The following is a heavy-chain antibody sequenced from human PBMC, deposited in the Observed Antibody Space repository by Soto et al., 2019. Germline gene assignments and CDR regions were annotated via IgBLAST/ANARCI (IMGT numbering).Heavy chain of an antibody. Sequence: GGSLRLSCAASGFTFSSYWMHWVRQAPGKGLVWVSRINSDGSSTSYADSVKGRFTISRDNAKKTLYLQMNSLRAEDTAVYYCARAGSITMVRGVIDYYYYYMDVWGKGTTVTVSS. D-gene: IGHD3-10*01. J-gene: IGHJ6*03. CDR3: ARAGSITMVRGVIDYYYYYMDV. V-gene: IGHV3-74*01. CDR2: INSDGSST. CDR1: GFTFSSYW.